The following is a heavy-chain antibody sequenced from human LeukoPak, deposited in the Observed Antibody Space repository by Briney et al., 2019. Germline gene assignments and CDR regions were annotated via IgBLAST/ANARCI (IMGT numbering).Heavy chain of an antibody. V-gene: IGHV4-61*02. D-gene: IGHD2-2*01. Sequence: PSETLSLTCTVSGGSISSGSYYWSWIRQPAGKGLEWIGRIYNSGSTNYNPSLKSRVTISVDTSKNQFSLKLSSVTAADTAVYYCAVGMIVVVPADIVGYDYYYYYGMDVWGQGTTVTVSS. CDR3: AVGMIVVVPADIVGYDYYYYYGMDV. CDR2: IYNSGST. J-gene: IGHJ6*02. CDR1: GGSISSGSYY.